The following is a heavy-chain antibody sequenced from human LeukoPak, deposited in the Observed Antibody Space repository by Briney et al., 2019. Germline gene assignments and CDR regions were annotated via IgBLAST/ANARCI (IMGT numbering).Heavy chain of an antibody. Sequence: PSETPSLTCAVYGGTFSGYYWSWIRQPPGKGLEWIGEINHSGSTNYNPSLKSRVTISIDTSKNQFSLKLSSVTAADTAVYYCAREVGATTNWGQGALVTVSS. J-gene: IGHJ4*02. CDR1: GGTFSGYY. D-gene: IGHD1-26*01. V-gene: IGHV4-34*01. CDR3: AREVGATTN. CDR2: INHSGST.